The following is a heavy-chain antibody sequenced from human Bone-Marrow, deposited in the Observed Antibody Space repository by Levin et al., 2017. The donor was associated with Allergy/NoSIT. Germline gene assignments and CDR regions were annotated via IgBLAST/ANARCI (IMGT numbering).Heavy chain of an antibody. V-gene: IGHV1-2*02. J-gene: IGHJ4*02. D-gene: IGHD3-10*01. Sequence: PGGSLRLSCKASGYSFSDYYMHWVRQAPGQGLEWMGWINPKSGASNSGQKFQGRVTLARDTSMNTVYMSLSSLKSEDTAVYYCARVFGRRYYPGNSLGFWGQGSLVIVSS. CDR3: ARVFGRRYYPGNSLGF. CDR2: INPKSGAS. CDR1: GYSFSDYY.